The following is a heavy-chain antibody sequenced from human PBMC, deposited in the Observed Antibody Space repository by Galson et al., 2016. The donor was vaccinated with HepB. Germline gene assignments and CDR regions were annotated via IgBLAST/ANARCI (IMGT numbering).Heavy chain of an antibody. Sequence: SLRLSCAASGFTFSNYGMHWVRQAPGKGLEWVSAISGSGGFTYYADSVKGRFTISRDNSKNTLYLQMNSLRAEDTAVYYCAKDPAGGYCSGGSCYYWGQGTLVTVSS. CDR1: GFTFSNYG. D-gene: IGHD2-15*01. V-gene: IGHV3-23*01. CDR3: AKDPAGGYCSGGSCYY. J-gene: IGHJ4*02. CDR2: ISGSGGFT.